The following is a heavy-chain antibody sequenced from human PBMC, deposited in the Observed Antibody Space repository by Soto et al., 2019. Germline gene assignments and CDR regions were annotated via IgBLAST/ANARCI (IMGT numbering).Heavy chain of an antibody. Sequence: GASLRLSCAASGFTFSSYGMSWVRQAPGEGLEWVANIKQDGSEKYYVDSVKGRFTISRDNAKNSLYLQMNSLRAEDTAVYYCTCLHYDILTGSKWHYFDYWAQGT. J-gene: IGHJ4*02. CDR2: IKQDGSEK. D-gene: IGHD3-9*01. CDR1: GFTFSSYG. V-gene: IGHV3-7*03. CDR3: TCLHYDILTGSKWHYFDY.